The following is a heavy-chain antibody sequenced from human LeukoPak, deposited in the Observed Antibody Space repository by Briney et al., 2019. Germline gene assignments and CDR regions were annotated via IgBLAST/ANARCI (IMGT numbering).Heavy chain of an antibody. CDR3: ARDVYYYGSSGYYSDS. V-gene: IGHV4-4*07. Sequence: SETLSLTCTVSGGSISSYYRSWIRQPAGKGLEWIGRIYTSGSTNYNPSLKSRVTMSVDTSKNQFSLKLSSVTAADTAVYYCARDVYYYGSSGYYSDSWGQGTLVTVSS. J-gene: IGHJ4*02. CDR1: GGSISSYY. CDR2: IYTSGST. D-gene: IGHD3-22*01.